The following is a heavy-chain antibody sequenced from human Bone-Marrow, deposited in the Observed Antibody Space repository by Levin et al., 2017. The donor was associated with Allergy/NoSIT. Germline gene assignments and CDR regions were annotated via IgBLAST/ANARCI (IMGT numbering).Heavy chain of an antibody. CDR1: GGTFSSYA. J-gene: IGHJ6*02. Sequence: ASVKVSCKASGGTFSSYAISWVRQAPGQGLEWMGGIIPIFGTANYAQKFQGRVTITADESTSTAYMELSSLRSEDTAVYYCARGGIGGYDSYYYYGMDVWGQGTTVTVSS. CDR2: IIPIFGTA. V-gene: IGHV1-69*13. D-gene: IGHD5-12*01. CDR3: ARGGIGGYDSYYYYGMDV.